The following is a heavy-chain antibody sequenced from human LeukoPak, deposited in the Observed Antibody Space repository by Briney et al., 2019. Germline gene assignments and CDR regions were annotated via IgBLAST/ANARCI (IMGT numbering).Heavy chain of an antibody. D-gene: IGHD6-13*01. CDR3: ARGVTFGSSWYGPYNWFDP. J-gene: IGHJ5*02. V-gene: IGHV1-18*04. CDR2: ISAYNGNT. Sequence: ASVKVSCKASGYTFTSYGISWVRQAPGQGLEWMGWISAYNGNTNYAQKLQGRVTMTTDTSASTAYMELRSLRSDDTAVYYCARGVTFGSSWYGPYNWFDPWGQGTLVTVSS. CDR1: GYTFTSYG.